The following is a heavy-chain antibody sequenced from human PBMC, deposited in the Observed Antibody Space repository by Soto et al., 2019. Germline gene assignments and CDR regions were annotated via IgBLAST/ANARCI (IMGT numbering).Heavy chain of an antibody. CDR2: IIPIFGTA. Sequence: SVKVSCKASGGTFSSYAISWVRQAPGQGLEWMGGIIPIFGTANYAQKFQGRVTITADESTSTAYMELSSLRSEDTAVYYCARDGYSYGYYYYYGMDVWGQGTTVTVPS. D-gene: IGHD5-18*01. V-gene: IGHV1-69*13. J-gene: IGHJ6*02. CDR1: GGTFSSYA. CDR3: ARDGYSYGYYYYYGMDV.